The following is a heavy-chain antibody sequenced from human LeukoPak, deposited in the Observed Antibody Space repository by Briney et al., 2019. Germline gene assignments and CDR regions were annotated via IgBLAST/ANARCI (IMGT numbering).Heavy chain of an antibody. CDR3: ARDYYGSGSYSNWFDP. CDR1: GGSISSYY. D-gene: IGHD3-10*01. Sequence: PSETLSPTCTVSGGSISSYYWSWIRQPPGKGLEWIGYIYYSGSTNYNPSLKSRVTISVDTSKNQFSLKLSSVTAADTAVYYCARDYYGSGSYSNWFDPWGQGTLVTVSS. V-gene: IGHV4-59*01. CDR2: IYYSGST. J-gene: IGHJ5*02.